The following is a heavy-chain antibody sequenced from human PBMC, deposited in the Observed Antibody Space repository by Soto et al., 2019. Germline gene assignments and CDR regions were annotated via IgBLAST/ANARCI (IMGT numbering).Heavy chain of an antibody. Sequence: VQLQESGPGLVKPSETLSLTCTVSGGSLSRYFWSWIRQPPGKGLEWIGYIYYSGSTNYNPSVKGRVTISVDTSKNQFSLNLRSATAADTAVYYCAREAVKDDFWSGYYSPYYYYYLDVWGKGTTVTVSS. D-gene: IGHD3-3*01. CDR1: GGSLSRYF. CDR2: IYYSGST. CDR3: AREAVKDDFWSGYYSPYYYYYLDV. J-gene: IGHJ6*03. V-gene: IGHV4-59*01.